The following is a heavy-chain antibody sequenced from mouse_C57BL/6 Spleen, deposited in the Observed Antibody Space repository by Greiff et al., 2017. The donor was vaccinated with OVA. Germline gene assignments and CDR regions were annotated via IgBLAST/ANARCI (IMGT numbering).Heavy chain of an antibody. J-gene: IGHJ3*01. CDR2: IYPGDGDT. CDR3: ARYPHYYGSSYTWFAY. Sequence: QVHVKQSGAELVKPGASVKISCKASGYAFSSYWMNWVKQRPGKGLEGIGQIYPGDGDTNYNGKFKGKATLTADKSSSTAYMQLSSLTSEDSAVYFCARYPHYYGSSYTWFAYWGQGTLVTVSA. V-gene: IGHV1-80*01. CDR1: GYAFSSYW. D-gene: IGHD1-1*01.